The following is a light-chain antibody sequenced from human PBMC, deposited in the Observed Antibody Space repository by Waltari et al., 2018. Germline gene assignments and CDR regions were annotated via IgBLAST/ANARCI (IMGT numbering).Light chain of an antibody. J-gene: IGLJ2*01. V-gene: IGLV1-40*01. CDR3: QSFDSSLSGSVV. Sequence: QSVLTQPPSVSGAPGQRVTISCTGSSSSIGAGYDVHWYQQLPKTAPKLLIYGNSNRPSGVPYRFSGSKSGTSASLAITGLQAEDEADYYCQSFDSSLSGSVVFGGGTKLTVL. CDR2: GNS. CDR1: SSSIGAGYD.